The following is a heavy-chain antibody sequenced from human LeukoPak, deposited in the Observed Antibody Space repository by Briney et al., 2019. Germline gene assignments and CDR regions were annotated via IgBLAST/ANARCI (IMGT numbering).Heavy chain of an antibody. V-gene: IGHV3-43*02. J-gene: IGHJ6*02. CDR1: GFTFSNYA. CDR2: ISWDGGST. D-gene: IGHD3-3*01. Sequence: GGSLRLSCVASGFTFSNYAMTWVRQAPGKGLEWVSLISWDGGSTYYADSVKGRFTISRDNSKNSLYLQMNSLRTEDTALYYCAKGATSGSGYHYYYYGMDVWGQGTTVTVSS. CDR3: AKGATSGSGYHYYYYGMDV.